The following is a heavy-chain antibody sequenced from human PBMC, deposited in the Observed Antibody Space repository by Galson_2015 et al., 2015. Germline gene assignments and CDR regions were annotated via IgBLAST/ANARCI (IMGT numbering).Heavy chain of an antibody. J-gene: IGHJ4*02. CDR1: GFSFSSNA. CDR3: VKDRTIDY. D-gene: IGHD3-9*01. CDR2: ISHNGVKT. Sequence: SLRLSCAASGFSFSSNAMHWVRQAPGKGLKYVASISHNGVKTYYADAVKGRFSISRDNSRNTLDLQMRSLRPEDTGVYYCVKDRTIDYWGQGTQVTVSA. V-gene: IGHV3-64D*08.